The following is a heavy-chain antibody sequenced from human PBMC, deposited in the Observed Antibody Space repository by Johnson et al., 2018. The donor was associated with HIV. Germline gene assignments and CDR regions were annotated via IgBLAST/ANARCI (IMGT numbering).Heavy chain of an antibody. CDR2: ISSSGTNR. V-gene: IGHV3-11*04. D-gene: IGHD2-21*01. J-gene: IGHJ3*02. CDR3: SKDRVVIAAHDAFDI. Sequence: QVQLVESGGGLVKPGGSLRLSCAASGFTFSDYYMTWIRQAPGKRLEWVSYISSSGTNRYYADSVKGRFTISRDNTKNFLYLQMNTLRVEDTAVYYCSKDRVVIAAHDAFDIWGQGTMVTVSS. CDR1: GFTFSDYY.